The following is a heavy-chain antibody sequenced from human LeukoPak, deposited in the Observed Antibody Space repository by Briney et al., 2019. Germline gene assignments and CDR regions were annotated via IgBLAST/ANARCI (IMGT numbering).Heavy chain of an antibody. CDR3: ALQSSPSYYFDY. V-gene: IGHV5-51*01. J-gene: IGHJ4*02. CDR2: IYPGDSDT. D-gene: IGHD3-16*02. Sequence: GESLKISCQGSGYSFTSYWIGWVCQMPGKGLGGMGIIYPGDSDTRYSPSFQGQVTVSADKSISTAYLQWSSLKASDTAMYYCALQSSPSYYFDYWGQGTLVTVSS. CDR1: GYSFTSYW.